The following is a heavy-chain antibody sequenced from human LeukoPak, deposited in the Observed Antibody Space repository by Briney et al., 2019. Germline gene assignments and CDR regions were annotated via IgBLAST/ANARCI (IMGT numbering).Heavy chain of an antibody. CDR2: IKNKTNSYTT. CDR3: AKDLQYGDYPRGYFDY. CDR1: GFTFSDHN. Sequence: GGSLRLSCAASGFTFSDHNMDWVRQAPGKGLEWVGRIKNKTNSYTTRYAASVQGRFTISRDDLKNSLYLQMNSLRAEDTAVYYCAKDLQYGDYPRGYFDYWGQGTLVTVSS. J-gene: IGHJ4*02. V-gene: IGHV3-72*01. D-gene: IGHD4-17*01.